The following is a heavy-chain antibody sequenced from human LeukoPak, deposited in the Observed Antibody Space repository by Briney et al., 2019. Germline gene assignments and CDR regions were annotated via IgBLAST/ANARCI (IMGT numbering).Heavy chain of an antibody. CDR1: GFTFSSYA. D-gene: IGHD6-19*01. Sequence: PGGSLRLSCAASGFTFSSYAMSWVRQAPGKGLEWVSAISGSGGSTYYADSVKGRFTISRDNSKNTLYPQMNSLRAEDTAVYYCAKEQSLGEAPFYYFDYWGQGTLVTVSS. CDR2: ISGSGGST. V-gene: IGHV3-23*01. J-gene: IGHJ4*02. CDR3: AKEQSLGEAPFYYFDY.